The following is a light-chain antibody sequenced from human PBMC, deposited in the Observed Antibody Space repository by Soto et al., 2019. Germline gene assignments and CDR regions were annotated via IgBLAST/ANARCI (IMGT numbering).Light chain of an antibody. CDR1: QSLLHTNGYNY. CDR2: LGS. J-gene: IGKJ3*01. Sequence: EIVMAQSPLSLPVTPGEPASISCRSSQSLLHTNGYNYLAWYLQRPGQSPHLLIYLGSNRAAGVPGRFSGSGSGTDFTLKISRVEAEDVGDYYCMEDLQSSFTFGPWTKVDIK. CDR3: MEDLQSSFT. V-gene: IGKV2-28*01.